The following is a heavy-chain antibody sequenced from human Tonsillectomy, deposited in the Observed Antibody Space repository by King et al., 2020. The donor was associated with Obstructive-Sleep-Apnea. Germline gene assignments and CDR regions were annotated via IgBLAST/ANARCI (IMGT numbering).Heavy chain of an antibody. D-gene: IGHD6-19*01. Sequence: QLQESGPGLVKPSETLSLVCNVSVGSISSSSYYWGWIRQPPGKGLEWIGSIYYSGSTSYNPSLKSRITISVDTTKNQFSLKLSSVTAADTAVYFCASDSSGWQQLDYWGQGTLVTVSS. V-gene: IGHV4-39*07. CDR2: IYYSGST. CDR3: ASDSSGWQQLDY. J-gene: IGHJ4*02. CDR1: VGSISSSSYY.